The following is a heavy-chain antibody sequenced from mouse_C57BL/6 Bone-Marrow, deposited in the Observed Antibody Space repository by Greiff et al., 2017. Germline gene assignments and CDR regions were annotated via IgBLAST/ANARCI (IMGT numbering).Heavy chain of an antibody. Sequence: VQLQESGAELARPGASVKLSCKASGYTFTSYGISWVKQRTGQGLEWIGEIYPRSGNTYYNEKFKGKATLTADKSSSTAYMELRSLTSEDSAVYFCAREEYYGYFDYWGQGTTLTVSS. CDR3: AREEYYGYFDY. CDR2: IYPRSGNT. V-gene: IGHV1-81*01. CDR1: GYTFTSYG. J-gene: IGHJ2*01. D-gene: IGHD1-1*01.